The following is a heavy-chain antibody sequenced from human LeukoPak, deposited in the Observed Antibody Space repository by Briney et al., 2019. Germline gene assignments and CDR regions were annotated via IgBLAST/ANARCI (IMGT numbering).Heavy chain of an antibody. CDR2: SSSSSYI. D-gene: IGHD3-10*01. CDR3: ARVSLAGGSGSYYPNY. J-gene: IGHJ4*02. V-gene: IGHV3-21*01. Sequence: SSSSSYIYYADSVKGRFTISRDNAKNSLYLQMNSLRAEDTAVYYCARVSLAGGSGSYYPNYWGQGTLVTVSS.